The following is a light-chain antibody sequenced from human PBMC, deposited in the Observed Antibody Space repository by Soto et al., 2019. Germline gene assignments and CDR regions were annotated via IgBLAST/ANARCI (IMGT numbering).Light chain of an antibody. CDR1: SSDVGSYNL. CDR3: CSYAGXVAYV. CDR2: EVT. J-gene: IGLJ1*01. Sequence: LTQPASVSGSPGQSITISCTGTSSDVGSYNLVSWYQQHPGKAPKLMIYEVTKRPSGVSNRFSGSKSGNTASLTISGLQAEDEADYYCCSYAGXVAYVFGTGTKVTVL. V-gene: IGLV2-23*02.